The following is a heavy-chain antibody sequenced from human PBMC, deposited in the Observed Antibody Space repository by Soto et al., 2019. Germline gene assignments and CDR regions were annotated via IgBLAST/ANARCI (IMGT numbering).Heavy chain of an antibody. D-gene: IGHD1-20*01. Sequence: EVQLVQSGAEVKKPGESLRISCKGSGYSFTSYWISWVRQMPGKGLEWMGRIDPSDSYTNYSPSFQGHVTISADKSISTAYLQWSSLKASDTAMYYCARLEYNWNDWDYYYYGMDVWGQGTTVTVSS. V-gene: IGHV5-10-1*03. CDR3: ARLEYNWNDWDYYYYGMDV. J-gene: IGHJ6*02. CDR2: IDPSDSYT. CDR1: GYSFTSYW.